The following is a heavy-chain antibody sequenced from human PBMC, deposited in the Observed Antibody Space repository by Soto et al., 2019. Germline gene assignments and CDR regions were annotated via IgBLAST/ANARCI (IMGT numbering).Heavy chain of an antibody. CDR1: GGTFSSYA. Sequence: QVQLVQSGAEVKKPGSSVKVSCKASGGTFSSYAISWVRQAPGQGLAWMGGIIPIFGTANYAQKFQGRVTITADESTGTASMELSSLRSEDTAVYYCARSSGRYQTYYYYYGMDVWGQGTTVTVSS. CDR2: IIPIFGTA. CDR3: ARSSGRYQTYYYYYGMDV. J-gene: IGHJ6*02. D-gene: IGHD1-26*01. V-gene: IGHV1-69*01.